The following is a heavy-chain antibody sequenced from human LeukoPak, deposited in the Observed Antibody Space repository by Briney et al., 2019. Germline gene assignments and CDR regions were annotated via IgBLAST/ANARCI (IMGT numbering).Heavy chain of an antibody. Sequence: GGSLRLSCAASGFTFSSYSMNWVRQAPGKGLEWVASISSSSSYIYYADSVKGRFTISRDNAKNSLYLQMNSLRAEDKAVYYCARDWPTIAAAGTIPEYFQHWGQGTLVTVSS. CDR1: GFTFSSYS. CDR2: ISSSSSYI. V-gene: IGHV3-21*01. D-gene: IGHD6-13*01. J-gene: IGHJ1*01. CDR3: ARDWPTIAAAGTIPEYFQH.